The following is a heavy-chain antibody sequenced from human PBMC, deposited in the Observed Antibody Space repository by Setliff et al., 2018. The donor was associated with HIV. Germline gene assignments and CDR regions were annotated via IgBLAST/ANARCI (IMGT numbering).Heavy chain of an antibody. J-gene: IGHJ6*03. D-gene: IGHD3-10*01. CDR3: ARARGLLPYYYLDV. Sequence: SETLSLTCTVSGGSISSGGYYWSWIRQHPGEGLEWIGYIYYSGSTYYNPSLKSRVTMSVDTSKNQFSLKLRAVTAADTAVYYCARARGLLPYYYLDVWGKGTTVTISS. CDR2: IYYSGST. V-gene: IGHV4-31*03. CDR1: GGSISSGGYY.